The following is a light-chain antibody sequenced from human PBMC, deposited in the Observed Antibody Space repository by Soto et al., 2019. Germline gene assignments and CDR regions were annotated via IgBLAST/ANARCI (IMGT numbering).Light chain of an antibody. Sequence: EIVLTQSPATLSLSPGERATLSCRASQSVSSKLAWYQQKPGQAPRLLIYDASNRATGIPARFSGSGSGTDFPLTISSLEPEDIGVYYCQQRSNWPLTFGGGTKVEIK. CDR1: QSVSSK. V-gene: IGKV3-11*01. CDR3: QQRSNWPLT. J-gene: IGKJ4*01. CDR2: DAS.